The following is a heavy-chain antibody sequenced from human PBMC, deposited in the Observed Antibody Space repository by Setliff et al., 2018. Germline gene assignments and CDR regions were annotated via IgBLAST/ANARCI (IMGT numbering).Heavy chain of an antibody. D-gene: IGHD5-18*01. Sequence: SETLSLTCTVSGASISDYYWTWIRQPPGKGLEWIGYIYNSGSTNYNPSLKSRVTISVDTSKNQISLKLTSVTAADTAVYYCARGSGRGYSYGLFDYWGQGSLVTVSS. J-gene: IGHJ4*02. CDR2: IYNSGST. V-gene: IGHV4-59*01. CDR3: ARGSGRGYSYGLFDY. CDR1: GASISDYY.